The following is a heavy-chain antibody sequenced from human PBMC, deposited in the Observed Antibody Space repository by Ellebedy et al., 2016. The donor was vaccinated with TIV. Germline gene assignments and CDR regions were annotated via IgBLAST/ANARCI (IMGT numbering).Heavy chain of an antibody. V-gene: IGHV4-31*03. J-gene: IGHJ5*02. CDR3: ARSGVVPAAIPWFDP. CDR1: GGSISSGGYY. CDR2: IYYSGST. Sequence: SETLSLXXTVSGGSISSGGYYWSWIRQHPGKGLEWIGYIYYSGSTYYNPSLKSRVTISVDTSKNQFSLKLSSVTAADTAVYYCARSGVVPAAIPWFDPWGQGTLVTVSS. D-gene: IGHD2-2*01.